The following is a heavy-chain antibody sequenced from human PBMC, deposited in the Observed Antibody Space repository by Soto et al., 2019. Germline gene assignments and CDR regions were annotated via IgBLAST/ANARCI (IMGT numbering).Heavy chain of an antibody. CDR3: ARDLGEMATIHDY. J-gene: IGHJ4*02. CDR1: GGTFSSYT. V-gene: IGHV1-69*08. CDR2: IIPILGIA. D-gene: IGHD5-12*01. Sequence: QVQLVQSGAEVKKPGSSVKVSCKASGGTFSSYTISWVRQAPGQGLEWMGRIIPILGIANYAQKFQGRVTITADKSTSTAYMELSRLRSEDTAVYYGARDLGEMATIHDYWGQGTLFTVSS.